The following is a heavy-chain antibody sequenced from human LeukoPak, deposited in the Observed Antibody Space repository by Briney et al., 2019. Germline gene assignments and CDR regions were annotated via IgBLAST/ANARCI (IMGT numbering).Heavy chain of an antibody. V-gene: IGHV3-30*04. CDR1: GFTFSTYA. CDR3: ARVRYSGYDFQPSAEYFHH. Sequence: GGSLRLSCAASGFTFSTYAMHWVRQAPGKGLDWVAVISYDGSNKYYADSVKGRFTISRDNSENTLYLQMNSLRAEDTAAYYCARVRYSGYDFQPSAEYFHHWGQGTLVSVSS. CDR2: ISYDGSNK. D-gene: IGHD5-12*01. J-gene: IGHJ1*01.